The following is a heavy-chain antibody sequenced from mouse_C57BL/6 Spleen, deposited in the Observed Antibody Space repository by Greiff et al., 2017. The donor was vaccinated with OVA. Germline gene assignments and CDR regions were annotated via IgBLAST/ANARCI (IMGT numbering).Heavy chain of an antibody. CDR3: ARTGGRAFDY. D-gene: IGHD3-3*01. CDR1: GYAFSSYW. V-gene: IGHV1-80*01. CDR2: IYPGAGDS. J-gene: IGHJ2*01. Sequence: QVQLKESGAELVQPGASVKISCKASGYAFSSYWMNWVKQRPGKGLEWIGQIYPGAGDSNYNGKFKSKATLTADKSSSTAYMQLSSLTSEDSAVYFCARTGGRAFDYWGQGTTLTVSS.